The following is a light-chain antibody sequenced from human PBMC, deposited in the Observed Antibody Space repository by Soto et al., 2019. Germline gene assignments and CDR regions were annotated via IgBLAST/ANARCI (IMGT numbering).Light chain of an antibody. V-gene: IGKV2-28*01. J-gene: IGKJ5*01. CDR2: LAF. CDR1: HSLLQSNGYQN. CDR3: MQSALTPHT. Sequence: VMTQSPLCLPVTRGEPSSISCRPCHSLLQSNGYQNLDWYVQKKGQSPRXLISLAFNRASGVPARFSGSGSGTFFKLKINRVEPEDVGIYYCMQSALTPHTFGQGTRLEIK.